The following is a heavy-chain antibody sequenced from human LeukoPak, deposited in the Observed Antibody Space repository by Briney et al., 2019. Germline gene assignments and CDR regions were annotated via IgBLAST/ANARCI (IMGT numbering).Heavy chain of an antibody. Sequence: SETLSLTCTVSDDSFSPHYWTWIRQPPGKGLEWIGYISYSGSTNYNPSLKSRVTISVDTSKNQFSLKLSSVTAADTAVYYCARDPTTVTKGFDIWGQGTMVTVSS. CDR2: ISYSGST. CDR3: ARDPTTVTKGFDI. D-gene: IGHD4-17*01. J-gene: IGHJ3*02. V-gene: IGHV4-59*11. CDR1: DDSFSPHY.